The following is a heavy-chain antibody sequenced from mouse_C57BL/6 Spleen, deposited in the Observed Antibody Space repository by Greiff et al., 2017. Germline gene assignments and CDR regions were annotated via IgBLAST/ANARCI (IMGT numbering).Heavy chain of an antibody. J-gene: IGHJ2*01. CDR2: INPSSGYT. CDR3: ARSDDGYYDFDY. Sequence: VQLQQSGAELARPGASVKMSCKASGYTFTSYTMHWVKQRPGQGLEWIGYINPSSGYTKYNQKFKDKATLTADKSSSTAYMQLSSLTSEDSAVYYCARSDDGYYDFDYWGQGTTLTVSS. D-gene: IGHD2-3*01. V-gene: IGHV1-4*01. CDR1: GYTFTSYT.